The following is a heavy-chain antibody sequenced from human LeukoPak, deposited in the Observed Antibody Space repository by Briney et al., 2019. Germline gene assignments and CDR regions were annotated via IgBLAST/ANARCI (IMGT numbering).Heavy chain of an antibody. CDR1: GGSFSGYY. V-gene: IGHV4-59*01. CDR2: VHFSGTT. J-gene: IGHJ3*01. D-gene: IGHD4-11*01. CDR3: AREQYLAYDVFGF. Sequence: SETLSLTCAVYGGSFSGYYWSWIRQPPGRGLEWIGYVHFSGTTSFNPSLKSRVTISVDTSKNQFSLRLSSVTAADTAVYYCAREQYLAYDVFGFWGQGTMVTVSS.